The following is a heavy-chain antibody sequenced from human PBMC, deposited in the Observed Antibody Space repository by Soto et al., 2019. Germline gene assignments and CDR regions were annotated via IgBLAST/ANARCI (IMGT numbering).Heavy chain of an antibody. Sequence: ASVKVSCKASGYTFTSYVISWVRQAPGQGLEWMGWISAYNGNTNYAQKLQGRVTMTTDTSTSTAYMELRSLRSDDTAVYYCARYKRVSTSPTDLDYWAQGTLVTGSS. CDR3: ARYKRVSTSPTDLDY. CDR2: ISAYNGNT. V-gene: IGHV1-18*01. J-gene: IGHJ4*02. D-gene: IGHD2-2*01. CDR1: GYTFTSYV.